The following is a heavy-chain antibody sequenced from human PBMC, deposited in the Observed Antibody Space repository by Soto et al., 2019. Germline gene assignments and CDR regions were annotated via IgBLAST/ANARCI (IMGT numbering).Heavy chain of an antibody. CDR3: ARALDSGYEPDAFDI. J-gene: IGHJ3*02. V-gene: IGHV3-66*01. CDR2: IYSGGST. D-gene: IGHD5-12*01. CDR1: GFTVSSNY. Sequence: GGSLRLSCAASGFTVSSNYMSWVRQAPGKGLEWVSVIYSGGSTYYADSVKGRFTISRDNSKNTLYLQMNSLRAEDTAVYYCARALDSGYEPDAFDIWGQGTMVTVSS.